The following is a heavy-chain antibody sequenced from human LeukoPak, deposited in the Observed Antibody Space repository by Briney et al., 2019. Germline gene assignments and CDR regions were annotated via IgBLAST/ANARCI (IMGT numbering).Heavy chain of an antibody. CDR3: AKGSGPNHFNWFDP. V-gene: IGHV3-23*01. Sequence: GGSLRLTCAASGFTFTTYAMIWVRQAPGKGLEWVSGISSSGDSTYYADSVKGRFTISRDDSKNTLYLQMDSLRVEDTALYYCAKGSGPNHFNWFDPWGQGTLVTVSS. CDR2: ISSSGDST. D-gene: IGHD6-19*01. J-gene: IGHJ5*02. CDR1: GFTFTTYA.